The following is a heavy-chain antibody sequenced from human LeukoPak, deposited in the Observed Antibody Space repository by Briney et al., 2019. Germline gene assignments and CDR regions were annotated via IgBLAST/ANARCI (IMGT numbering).Heavy chain of an antibody. CDR3: ARAPPSAAGYYYGMDV. CDR2: IYYSGST. J-gene: IGHJ6*02. D-gene: IGHD6-13*01. V-gene: IGHV4-59*01. CDR1: GGLISSYY. Sequence: SETLSLTCTVSGGLISSYYWSWLRQPPGKGLKWFGYIYYSGSTKYKPFLKSRVTISEESSKNQFSLKLTSVTAADTAEYYCARAPPSAAGYYYGMDVWGQGTTVTVSS.